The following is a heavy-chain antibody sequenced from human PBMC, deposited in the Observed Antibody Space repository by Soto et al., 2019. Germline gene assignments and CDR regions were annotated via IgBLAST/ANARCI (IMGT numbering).Heavy chain of an antibody. CDR3: ARDKGGAALKGSGMDV. J-gene: IGHJ6*02. D-gene: IGHD3-10*01. V-gene: IGHV4-31*03. CDR1: GGSISSRDYY. Sequence: QVQLQESGPGLVKPAQTLPLRCTVSGGSISSRDYYWSWIRQHPEKGLEWIGSIYYSGSTYYNPSLKSRVTMSLDTSMNEFSLKLTSVTAADTAVYYCARDKGGAALKGSGMDVWGQGTTVTVSS. CDR2: IYYSGST.